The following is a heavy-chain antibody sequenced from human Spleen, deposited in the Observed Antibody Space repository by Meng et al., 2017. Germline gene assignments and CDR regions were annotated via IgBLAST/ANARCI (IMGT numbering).Heavy chain of an antibody. Sequence: SETLSLTCAVSGDSLSSSVWLRWVRQPPGKGLEWIGEIFHSGSTSYNLSLKSRVTISVDNSKNQFSLIMNSVTAADTATYYCARFDISTMGRSDDWGQGTMVTVSS. CDR1: GDSLSSSVW. V-gene: IGHV4-4*02. J-gene: IGHJ4*02. D-gene: IGHD3-10*01. CDR3: ARFDISTMGRSDD. CDR2: IFHSGST.